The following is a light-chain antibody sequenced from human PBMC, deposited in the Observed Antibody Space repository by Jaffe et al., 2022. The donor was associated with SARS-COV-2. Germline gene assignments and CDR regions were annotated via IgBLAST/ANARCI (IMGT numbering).Light chain of an antibody. CDR1: SSDVGSYNR. Sequence: QSALTQPASVSGSPGQPITISCTGTSSDVGSYNRVSWYQQYPGKAPKLMIYEVRKRPSGVSIRFSGSKSGNTASLTISGLQTEDEADYYCCSYAGSSTSMFGGGTKLTVL. V-gene: IGLV2-23*02. CDR3: CSYAGSSTSM. J-gene: IGLJ3*02. CDR2: EVR.